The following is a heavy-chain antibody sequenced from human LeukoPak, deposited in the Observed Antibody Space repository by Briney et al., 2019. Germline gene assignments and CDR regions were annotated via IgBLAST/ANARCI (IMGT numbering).Heavy chain of an antibody. J-gene: IGHJ4*02. D-gene: IGHD3-16*02. CDR3: ARGLRSDY. CDR1: GYIFSNYD. V-gene: IGHV1-8*01. Sequence: ASVKVSCKASGYIFSNYDINWVRQAPGHGLEWMGRMNPNSGRRVYAQKFQGRVTMTRNSSINTAYMELTSLRSDDRAVYYCARGLRSDYWGQGTLVTVSS. CDR2: MNPNSGRR.